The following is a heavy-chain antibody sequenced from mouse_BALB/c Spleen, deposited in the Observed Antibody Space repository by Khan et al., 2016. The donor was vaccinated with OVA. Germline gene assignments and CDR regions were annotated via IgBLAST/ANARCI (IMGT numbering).Heavy chain of an antibody. J-gene: IGHJ3*01. CDR3: VREGAYHRSDGWFAY. CDR1: GYTFTSYT. Sequence: QVQLKQSGAELARPGPSLKMSCKASGYTFTSYTIHWVRQRPGLTLEWIGHINPSNDYTNYNQKFKDKATLIVDKSSRTAYMQLSSLTSEDSAVYYGVREGAYHRSDGWFAYWGQGTLVTVSA. D-gene: IGHD2-14*01. V-gene: IGHV1-4*01. CDR2: INPSNDYT.